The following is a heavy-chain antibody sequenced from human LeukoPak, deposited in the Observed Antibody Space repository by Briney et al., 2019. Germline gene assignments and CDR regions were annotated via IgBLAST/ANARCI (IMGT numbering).Heavy chain of an antibody. CDR2: IKDDGSEN. CDR3: ARDGRGSYSGYFDC. CDR1: GFTFNTYW. Sequence: GGSLRLSFAASGFTFNTYWMSWVRQAPGKGLEWVANIKDDGSENHYADSVRGPFIISRDNAKNSLFLQMNSLRAEDTAVYYCARDGRGSYSGYFDCWGQGTLVTVSS. V-gene: IGHV3-7*03. J-gene: IGHJ4*02. D-gene: IGHD1-26*01.